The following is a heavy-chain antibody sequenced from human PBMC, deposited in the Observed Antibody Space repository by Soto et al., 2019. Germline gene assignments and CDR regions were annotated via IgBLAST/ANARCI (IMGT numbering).Heavy chain of an antibody. J-gene: IGHJ5*02. CDR3: ASSGYDFWSAPYNWFDP. CDR2: IYYSGST. D-gene: IGHD3-3*01. Sequence: SETLSLSCTVSGGSISSYYWSWIRQPPGKGLEWIGYIYYSGSTNYNPSLKSRVTISVDTSKNQFSLKLSSVTAADTAVYYCASSGYDFWSAPYNWFDPWGQGTLVTVS. V-gene: IGHV4-59*01. CDR1: GGSISSYY.